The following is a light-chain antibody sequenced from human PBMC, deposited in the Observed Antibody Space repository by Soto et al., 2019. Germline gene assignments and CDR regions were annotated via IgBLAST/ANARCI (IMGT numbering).Light chain of an antibody. CDR3: QQRSNWPLT. CDR2: GAS. J-gene: IGKJ4*01. CDR1: QSVSSSS. V-gene: IGKV3D-20*02. Sequence: ETVLTQSPGTLSLSTGERATLSCRTSQSVSSSSLAWYQQRPGQAPRLLIYGASSRATGIPDRFSGSGSGTDFTLTISSLEPEDFAVYYCQQRSNWPLTFGGGTKVDIK.